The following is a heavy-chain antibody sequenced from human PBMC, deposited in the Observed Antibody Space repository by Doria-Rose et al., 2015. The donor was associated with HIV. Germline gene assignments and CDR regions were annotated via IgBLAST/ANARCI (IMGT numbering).Heavy chain of an antibody. Sequence: ESEGGLAQPGRSLRLSCVGSGFSFESYAMHWVRLAPGKGLEWVAGISWDSGAKGNADSVEGRFTISRDNAKKSVYLEMRSLRPEDTAFYYCAKAPIIGPKYYFYMDVWGKGTSVTVSS. V-gene: IGHV3-9*01. CDR1: GFSFESYA. CDR2: ISWDSGAK. D-gene: IGHD3-3*01. CDR3: AKAPIIGPKYYFYMDV. J-gene: IGHJ6*03.